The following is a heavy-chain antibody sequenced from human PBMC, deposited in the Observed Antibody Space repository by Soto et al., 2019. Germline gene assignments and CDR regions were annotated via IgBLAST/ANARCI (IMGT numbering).Heavy chain of an antibody. J-gene: IGHJ6*02. CDR2: IGTAGDT. CDR3: ARDMSGGTYNYYYGMDV. Sequence: GGSLRLSCAASGFTFSSYDMHWVRQATGKGLEWVSAIGTAGDTYYPGSVKGRFTISRENAKNTLYLQMNSLRADDTAVYYCARDMSGGTYNYYYGMDVWGQGTTVTVSS. CDR1: GFTFSSYD. D-gene: IGHD1-26*01. V-gene: IGHV3-13*04.